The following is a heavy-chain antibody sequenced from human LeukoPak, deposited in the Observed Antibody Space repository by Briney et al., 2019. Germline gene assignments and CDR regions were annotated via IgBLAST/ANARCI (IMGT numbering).Heavy chain of an antibody. D-gene: IGHD3-22*01. CDR2: IKQDGSEK. CDR3: AREGSPYYYDSSGPFDAFDI. V-gene: IGHV3-7*01. CDR1: GFTFSSYW. J-gene: IGHJ3*02. Sequence: GGSLRLSCAASGFTFSSYWMSWVRQAPGKGLEWVANIKQDGSEKYYVDSVKGRFTISRDNAKNSLYLQMNSLRAEDTAVYYCAREGSPYYYDSSGPFDAFDIWGQGTMVTVSS.